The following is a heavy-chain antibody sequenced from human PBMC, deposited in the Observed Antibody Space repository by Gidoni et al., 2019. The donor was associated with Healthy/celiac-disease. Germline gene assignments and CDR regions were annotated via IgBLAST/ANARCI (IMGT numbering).Heavy chain of an antibody. CDR1: GGSISSYC. CDR3: ARMDDPLRD. D-gene: IGHD3-3*01. CDR2: IYSSGST. V-gene: IGHV4-59*08. Sequence: QVQLQESVPGLVKPSETLSLTCTVSGGSISSYCWRWIRQPPGKGLEVIGYIYSSGSTNYSPSLKSRVTISVDTSKNQFSLKLSSVTAADTAVYYCARMDDPLRDWGQGTLVTVSS. J-gene: IGHJ4*02.